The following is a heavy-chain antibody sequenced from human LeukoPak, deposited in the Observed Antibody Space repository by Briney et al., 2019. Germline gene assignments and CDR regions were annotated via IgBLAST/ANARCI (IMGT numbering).Heavy chain of an antibody. CDR1: GFTFSSYA. CDR3: ARDDDFWSAERYFDY. V-gene: IGHV3-23*01. CDR2: ISGSGGST. J-gene: IGHJ4*02. D-gene: IGHD3-3*01. Sequence: PGGSLRLSCAASGFTFSSYAMSWVRQAPGKGLEWVSAISGSGGSTYYADSVKGRFTISRDNSKNTLYLQMNSLRAEDTAVYYCARDDDFWSAERYFDYWGQGTLVTVSS.